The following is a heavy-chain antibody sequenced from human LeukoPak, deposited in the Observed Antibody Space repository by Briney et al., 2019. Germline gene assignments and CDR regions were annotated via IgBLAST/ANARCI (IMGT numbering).Heavy chain of an antibody. CDR2: IYHSGST. Sequence: SETLSLTCTVSGYSISSGYCWGWIRQPPGKGLEWIGSIYHSGSTYYNPSLKSRVTISVDTSKNQFSLKLSSVTAADTAVYYCARPYSGSYFDYWGQGTLVTVSS. CDR1: GYSISSGYC. D-gene: IGHD1-26*01. V-gene: IGHV4-38-2*02. J-gene: IGHJ4*02. CDR3: ARPYSGSYFDY.